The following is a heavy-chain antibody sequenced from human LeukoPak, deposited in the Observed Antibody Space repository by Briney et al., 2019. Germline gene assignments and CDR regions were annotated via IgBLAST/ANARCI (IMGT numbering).Heavy chain of an antibody. J-gene: IGHJ5*02. V-gene: IGHV4-39*07. CDR3: ARGNWFDP. CDR1: GGSISSSSYY. CDR2: IYYSGST. Sequence: PSETLSLTCTVSGGSISSSSYYWGWIRQPPGKGLEWIGSIYYSGSTNYNPSLKSRVTISVDTSKNQFSLKLSSVTAADTAVYYCARGNWFDPWGQGTLVTVSS.